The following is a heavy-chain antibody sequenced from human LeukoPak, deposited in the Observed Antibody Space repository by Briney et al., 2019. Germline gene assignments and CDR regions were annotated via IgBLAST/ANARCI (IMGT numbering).Heavy chain of an antibody. CDR3: AKLLTGGYSYGQNDC. CDR1: GFSFSSYG. CDR2: IRYDGSNE. D-gene: IGHD5-18*01. Sequence: GGSLRLSCAASGFSFSSYGMHWVRQAPGKGLEWVAFIRYDGSNEYYADSVKGRFTISKDNSKNTLYLQMNSLRAEDTAVYYCAKLLTGGYSYGQNDCWGQGTLVTVSS. V-gene: IGHV3-30*02. J-gene: IGHJ4*02.